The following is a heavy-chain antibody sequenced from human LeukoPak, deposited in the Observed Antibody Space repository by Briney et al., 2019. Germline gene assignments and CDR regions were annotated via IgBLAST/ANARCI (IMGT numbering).Heavy chain of an antibody. CDR2: VSGGGGNT. D-gene: IGHD6-13*01. CDR3: ASISYSSSRSY. V-gene: IGHV3-23*01. J-gene: IGHJ4*02. CDR1: GFTFNDCY. Sequence: PGGSLRLSCAASGFTFNDCYMNWIRQAPGKGLEWVSTVSGGGGNTYYADSVKGRFTISRDNSKNTLYLQMNSLRAEDTAIYYCASISYSSSRSYWGQGTLVTVSS.